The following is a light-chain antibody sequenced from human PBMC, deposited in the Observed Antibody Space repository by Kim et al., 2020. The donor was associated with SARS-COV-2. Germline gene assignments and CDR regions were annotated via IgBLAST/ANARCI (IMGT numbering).Light chain of an antibody. CDR2: NDD. V-gene: IGLV3-21*01. Sequence: PGETGRFSGGGRVMGRYSVHWFQQRQGQAPVVVIFNDDDRPSGIPERFTGSNSGNTATLTISRVVAGDEADYYCQVWETSTDLGLFGGGTRLTVL. CDR3: QVWETSTDLGL. CDR1: VMGRYS. J-gene: IGLJ3*02.